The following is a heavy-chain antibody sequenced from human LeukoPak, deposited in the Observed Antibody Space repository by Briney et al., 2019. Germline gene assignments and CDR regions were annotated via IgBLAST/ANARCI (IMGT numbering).Heavy chain of an antibody. Sequence: AGGSLRLSCAASGFTFSSYGMHWVRQAPGKGLEWVAFIRHDGSNKYYADSVKGRFTISRDNSKNTLYLQMNSLRVEDTAVYYCARGLLTQRRVTMGYWGQGTLVTVFS. V-gene: IGHV3-30*02. CDR1: GFTFSSYG. CDR3: ARGLLTQRRVTMGY. CDR2: IRHDGSNK. D-gene: IGHD4/OR15-4a*01. J-gene: IGHJ4*02.